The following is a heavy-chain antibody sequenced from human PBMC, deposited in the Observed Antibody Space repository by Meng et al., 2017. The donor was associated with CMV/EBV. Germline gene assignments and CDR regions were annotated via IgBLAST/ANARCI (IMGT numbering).Heavy chain of an antibody. CDR1: FSGSA. D-gene: IGHD2-15*01. CDR3: AYTDFVVAPHTRRFDP. CDR2: IRSKVKSYAT. J-gene: IGHJ5*02. Sequence: FSGSAMHWVRQTSGKGLEWVGRIRSKVKSYATEYAASVKGRFTISRDDSKNRLYLQMNSLRADDTAVYYCAYTDFVVAPHTRRFDPRGQGTLVTVSS. V-gene: IGHV3-73*01.